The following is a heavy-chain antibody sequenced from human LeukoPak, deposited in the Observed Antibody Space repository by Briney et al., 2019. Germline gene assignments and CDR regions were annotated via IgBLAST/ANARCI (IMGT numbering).Heavy chain of an antibody. D-gene: IGHD6-13*01. J-gene: IGHJ5*02. V-gene: IGHV4-59*01. CDR1: GGSISSYY. Sequence: EALSLTCTVSGGSISSYYWSWIRQPPGKGLEWIGYIYYSGSTNYNPSLKSRVTISVDTSKNQFSLKLSSVTAANTAVYYCARGSSSWEGYWFDPWGQGTLVTVSS. CDR2: IYYSGST. CDR3: ARGSSSWEGYWFDP.